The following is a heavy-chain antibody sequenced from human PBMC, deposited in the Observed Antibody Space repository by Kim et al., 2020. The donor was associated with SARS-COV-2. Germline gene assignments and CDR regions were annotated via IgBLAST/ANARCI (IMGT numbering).Heavy chain of an antibody. J-gene: IGHJ6*02. D-gene: IGHD3-3*01. V-gene: IGHV3-15*01. CDR2: IKSKTDGGTT. CDR3: TTPITPYYDFWSGSYYYGMDV. CDR1: GFTFSNAW. Sequence: GGSLRLSCAASGFTFSNAWMSWVRQAPGKGLEWVGRIKSKTDGGTTDYAAPVKGRFTISRDDSKNTLYLQMNSLKTEDTAVYYCTTPITPYYDFWSGSYYYGMDVWGQGTTVTVSS.